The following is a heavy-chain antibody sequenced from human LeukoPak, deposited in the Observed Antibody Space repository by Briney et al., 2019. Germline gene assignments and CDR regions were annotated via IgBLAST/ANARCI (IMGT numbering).Heavy chain of an antibody. D-gene: IGHD6-19*01. J-gene: IGHJ4*02. CDR3: ARDRVGSGWPRPYYFEF. Sequence: GASVKVSCKPSGYTFTGYYLHWVRQAPGQALEWMWWMNPNTGATMYAQKFQDRVSMSRDTSSSTAYIDLTSLRSDDTAVYFCARDRVGSGWPRPYYFEFWGQGTLVTVSS. CDR1: GYTFTGYY. V-gene: IGHV1-2*02. CDR2: MNPNTGAT.